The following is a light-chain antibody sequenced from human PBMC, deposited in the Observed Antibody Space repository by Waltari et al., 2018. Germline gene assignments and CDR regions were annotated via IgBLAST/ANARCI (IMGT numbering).Light chain of an antibody. V-gene: IGKV1-5*03. CDR1: PCISTW. J-gene: IGKJ2*01. CDR2: KAS. CDR3: QQYNSYSYT. Sequence: DLQMTQSPSTLSASVGDRVTITCRASPCISTWLAWYQQKPGKATKHLIYKASTLESGVPSRFSGSGSGTEFTLTISCLQPDDFATYYCQQYNSYSYTFGQGTKLEIK.